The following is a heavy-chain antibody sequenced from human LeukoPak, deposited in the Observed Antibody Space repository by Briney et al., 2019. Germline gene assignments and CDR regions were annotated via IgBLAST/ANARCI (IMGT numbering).Heavy chain of an antibody. Sequence: ASVKVSCKASGYTFTSYYMHWVRQAPGQGLEWMGIINPSGGSTSYAQKFQGRVTMTRDTSTSTVYMELSSLRSGDTAVYYCARGLGRYCSSTSCYAEAFDIWGQGTMVTVSS. CDR1: GYTFTSYY. D-gene: IGHD2-2*01. J-gene: IGHJ3*02. V-gene: IGHV1-46*01. CDR3: ARGLGRYCSSTSCYAEAFDI. CDR2: INPSGGST.